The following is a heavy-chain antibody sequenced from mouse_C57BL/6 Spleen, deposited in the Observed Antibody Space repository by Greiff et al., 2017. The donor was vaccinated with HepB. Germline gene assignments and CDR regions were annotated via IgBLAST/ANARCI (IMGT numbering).Heavy chain of an antibody. V-gene: IGHV1-9*01. CDR1: GYTFTGYW. CDR3: ARGNVTYAMDY. J-gene: IGHJ4*01. CDR2: ILPGSGST. Sequence: QVQLQQSGAELMKPGASVKLSCKATGYTFTGYWIEWVKQRPGHGLEWIGEILPGSGSTNYNGKFKGKATLTADKSSSTAYMQLSSLTSEDSAVYFCARGNVTYAMDYWGQGTSVTVSS.